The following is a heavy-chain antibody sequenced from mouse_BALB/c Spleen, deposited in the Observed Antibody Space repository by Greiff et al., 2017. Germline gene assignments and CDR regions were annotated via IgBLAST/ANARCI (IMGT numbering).Heavy chain of an antibody. CDR1: GYTFTSYW. V-gene: IGHV1-69*02. Sequence: QVQLQQPGAELVRPGASVKLSCKASGYTFTSYWINWVKQRPGQGLEWIGNIYPSDSYTNYNQKFKDKATLTVDKSSSTAYMQLSSPTSEDSAVYYCTSYRYHAMDYWGQGTSVTVSS. CDR2: IYPSDSYT. D-gene: IGHD2-14*01. CDR3: TSYRYHAMDY. J-gene: IGHJ4*01.